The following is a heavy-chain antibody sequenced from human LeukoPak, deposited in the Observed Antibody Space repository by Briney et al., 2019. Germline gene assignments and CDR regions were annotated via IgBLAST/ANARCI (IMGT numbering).Heavy chain of an antibody. V-gene: IGHV3-30*03. CDR3: ARADYGDAYGMDV. J-gene: IGHJ6*02. D-gene: IGHD4-17*01. CDR2: ILSDGNND. CDR1: GFTFSSNA. Sequence: GRSLRLSCAASGFTFSSNAIHWVRQAPGKGLEWVAMILSDGNNDYYADSVKGRFTISRDNSKNTLYLQMNSLRPEDTAVYYCARADYGDAYGMDVWGQGTTVTVSS.